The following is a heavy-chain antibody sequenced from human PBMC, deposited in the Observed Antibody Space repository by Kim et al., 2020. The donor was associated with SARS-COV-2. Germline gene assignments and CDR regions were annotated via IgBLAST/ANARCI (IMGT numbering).Heavy chain of an antibody. J-gene: IGHJ2*01. V-gene: IGHV1-3*01. CDR3: ARDPDTVTGFWYFDL. Sequence: NLQGRVTLTRDTSACTAYMELGSLRSEDTAVYYCARDPDTVTGFWYFDLWGRGTLVTVSS. D-gene: IGHD4-17*01.